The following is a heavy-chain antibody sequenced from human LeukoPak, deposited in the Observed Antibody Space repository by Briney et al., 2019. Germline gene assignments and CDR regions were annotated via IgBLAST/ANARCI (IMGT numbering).Heavy chain of an antibody. CDR1: GYTFTGYY. V-gene: IGHV1-2*02. J-gene: IGHJ3*02. Sequence: ASVKVSCKASGYTFTGYYMHWVRQAPGQGLEWMGWINPNSGGTNYAQKFQGRVTMTRDTSISTAYMELSRLRSDDTDVYYCARKGWEQEAFDIWGQGTMVTVSS. CDR3: ARKGWEQEAFDI. CDR2: INPNSGGT. D-gene: IGHD1-26*01.